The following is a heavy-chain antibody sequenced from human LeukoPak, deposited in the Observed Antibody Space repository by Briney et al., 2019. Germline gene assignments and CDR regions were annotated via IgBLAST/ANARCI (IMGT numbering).Heavy chain of an antibody. CDR1: GFTFSSYA. D-gene: IGHD3-22*01. V-gene: IGHV3-21*01. Sequence: GGSLRLSCAASGFTFSSYAMSWVRQAPGKGLEWVSSISVSSSYIYYADSVKGRFTISRDNANNSLYLQMNSLRAEDTAVYYCAGSSGYYLLDAFDIWGQGTMVTVSS. CDR3: AGSSGYYLLDAFDI. J-gene: IGHJ3*02. CDR2: ISVSSSYI.